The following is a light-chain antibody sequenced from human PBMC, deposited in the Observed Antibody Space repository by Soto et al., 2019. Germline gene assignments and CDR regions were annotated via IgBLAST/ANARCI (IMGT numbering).Light chain of an antibody. J-gene: IGKJ4*01. V-gene: IGKV1-39*01. Sequence: DIQMTQSPSSLSASVGDRVTITCRTSQSISSYLNWYQQKPGKAPKLLTYAASSVQSGVPSRFSGSGSGTDFTLTISSLQPEDFATYYCQQSYSTPPTFGGGTKVDIK. CDR1: QSISSY. CDR2: AAS. CDR3: QQSYSTPPT.